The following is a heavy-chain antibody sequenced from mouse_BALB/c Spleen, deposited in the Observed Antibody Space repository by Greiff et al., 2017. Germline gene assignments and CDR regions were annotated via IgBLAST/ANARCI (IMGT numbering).Heavy chain of an antibody. CDR1: GYTFTSYN. Sequence: QVQLKQPGAELVKPGASVKMSCKASGYTFTSYNMHWVKQTPGQGLEWIGAIYPGNGDTSYNQKFKGKATLTADKSSSTAYMQLSSLTSEDSAVYYCARGYYGSKYYFDYWGQGTTLTVSS. CDR2: IYPGNGDT. D-gene: IGHD1-1*01. V-gene: IGHV1-12*01. CDR3: ARGYYGSKYYFDY. J-gene: IGHJ2*01.